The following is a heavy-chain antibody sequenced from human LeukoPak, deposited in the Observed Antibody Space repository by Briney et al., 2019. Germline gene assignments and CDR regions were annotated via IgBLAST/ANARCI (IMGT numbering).Heavy chain of an antibody. CDR3: ARTYYDFWSGYYRSYFDY. V-gene: IGHV4-30-2*01. Sequence: TSETLSLTCAVSGGSISSGGYSWSWIRQPPGKGLEWIGYIYHSGSTYYNPSLKSRVTISVDRSRNQFSLKLSSVTAADTAVYYCARTYYDFWSGYYRSYFDYWGQGTLVTVSS. D-gene: IGHD3-3*01. J-gene: IGHJ4*02. CDR2: IYHSGST. CDR1: GGSISSGGYS.